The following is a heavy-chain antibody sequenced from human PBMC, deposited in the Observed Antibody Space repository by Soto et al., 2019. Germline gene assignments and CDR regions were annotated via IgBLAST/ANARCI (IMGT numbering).Heavy chain of an antibody. D-gene: IGHD3-22*01. CDR2: INPNSGGT. CDR3: ARGGRYYYDSSGHFDY. J-gene: IGHJ4*02. V-gene: IGHV1-2*02. CDR1: GYTFTGYY. Sequence: ASVKVSCKASGYTFTGYYMHWVGQAPGQGLEWMGWINPNSGGTNYAQKFQGRVTMTRDTSISTAYMELSRLRSDDTAVYYCARGGRYYYDSSGHFDYWGQGTLVTVSS.